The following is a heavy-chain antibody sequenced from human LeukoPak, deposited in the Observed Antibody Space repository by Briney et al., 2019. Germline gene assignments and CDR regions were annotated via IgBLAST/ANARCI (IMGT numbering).Heavy chain of an antibody. V-gene: IGHV3-23*01. CDR2: ISGSGGST. Sequence: GGSLRLSCAASGFPFHMYAMIWVRQAPGKGLEWVSVISGSGGSTYYADSVKGRFTISRDNSKNTLYLQMNSLRAEDTAVYYCAKRVFDYWGQGTLVTVSS. CDR1: GFPFHMYA. CDR3: AKRVFDY. J-gene: IGHJ4*02.